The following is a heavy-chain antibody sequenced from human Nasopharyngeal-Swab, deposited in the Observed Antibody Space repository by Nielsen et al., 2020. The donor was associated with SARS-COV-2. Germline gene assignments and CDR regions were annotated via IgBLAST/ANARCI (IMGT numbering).Heavy chain of an antibody. V-gene: IGHV1-69*01. Sequence: WVRQMPGKGLEWMGGIIPIFGTANYAQKFQGRVTITADESTSTAYMELSSLRSEDTAVYYCARAGTDFYDFWSGYGYYYYGMDVWGQGTTVTVSS. CDR2: IIPIFGTA. J-gene: IGHJ6*02. CDR3: ARAGTDFYDFWSGYGYYYYGMDV. D-gene: IGHD3-3*01.